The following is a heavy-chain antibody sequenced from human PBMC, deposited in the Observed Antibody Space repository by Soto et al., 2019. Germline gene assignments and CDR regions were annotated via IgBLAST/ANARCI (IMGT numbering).Heavy chain of an antibody. J-gene: IGHJ4*02. Sequence: QVQLVESGGGVVQPGRSLRLSCAASGFTFSNYGMHWVRQAPGKGLEWVAIISYDGDNEYYADSVRGRFTISRDNSKNTLYLETNSLRHEATAVYYCAKDGGPVYCNSPGCSAKHFDYWGQGTLVTVSS. CDR1: GFTFSNYG. CDR2: ISYDGDNE. D-gene: IGHD2-2*01. CDR3: AKDGGPVYCNSPGCSAKHFDY. V-gene: IGHV3-30*18.